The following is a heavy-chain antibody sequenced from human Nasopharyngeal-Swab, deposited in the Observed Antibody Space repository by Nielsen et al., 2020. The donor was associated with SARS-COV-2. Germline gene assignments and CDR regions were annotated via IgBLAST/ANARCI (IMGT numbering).Heavy chain of an antibody. Sequence: GGSLRLSCAASGFTFNNYNFNRVRQAPGKGLEWVSSISSSSSYIYYADSVKGRFTISRDNAKNSLYLQMNSLRAEDTALYYCAKEALGYSGYDSNWFDPWGQGTLVTVSS. CDR1: GFTFNNYN. D-gene: IGHD5-12*01. V-gene: IGHV3-21*04. CDR2: ISSSSSYI. CDR3: AKEALGYSGYDSNWFDP. J-gene: IGHJ5*02.